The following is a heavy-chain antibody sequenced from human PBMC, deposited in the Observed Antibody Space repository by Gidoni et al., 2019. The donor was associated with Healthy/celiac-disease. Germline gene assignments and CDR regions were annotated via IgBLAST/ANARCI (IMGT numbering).Heavy chain of an antibody. CDR1: GYTFTRYY. CDR3: ARDLCGGSCYVGWFDP. D-gene: IGHD2-15*01. V-gene: IGHV1-46*01. Sequence: QVQLVQSGAEVKKPGASVKVSCKASGYTFTRYYMHWVRQAPGQGLEWMGIIKPSGGSTSYAQKFQGRVNMTRDTSTSTVYMELSSLRSEDTAVYYCARDLCGGSCYVGWFDPWGQGTLVTVSS. CDR2: IKPSGGST. J-gene: IGHJ5*02.